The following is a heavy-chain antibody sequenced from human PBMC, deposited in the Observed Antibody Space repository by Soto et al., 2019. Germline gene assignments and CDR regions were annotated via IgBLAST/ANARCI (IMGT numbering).Heavy chain of an antibody. J-gene: IGHJ4*02. D-gene: IGHD4-17*01. CDR2: IYYSGST. V-gene: IGHV4-39*01. CDR3: ASSYGDYVSY. Sequence: QLQLQESGPGLVKPSETLSLTCTVSGGSISSSSYYWGWIRQPSGKGLEWIGSIYYSGSTYYNPSLKSRVTISVDTAKNQFSLKLSSVTAADTAVYYCASSYGDYVSYWGQGTLVTVSS. CDR1: GGSISSSSYY.